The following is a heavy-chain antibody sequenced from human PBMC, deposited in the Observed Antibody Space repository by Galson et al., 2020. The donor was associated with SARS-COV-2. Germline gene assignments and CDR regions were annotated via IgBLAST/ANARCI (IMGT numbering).Heavy chain of an antibody. CDR1: GFTVSSNY. J-gene: IGHJ5*02. CDR2: IYSGGST. CDR3: ARVVVIAQNKFDP. V-gene: IGHV3-66*01. D-gene: IGHD2-21*01. Sequence: GSLRLLFSASGFTVSSNYISWVPHAPGKGLAWVSVIYSGGSTYYADPVKGRFTISRDNSKNTLYLQMNSLRAEDTAVYYCARVVVIAQNKFDPWGQGTLVTVSS.